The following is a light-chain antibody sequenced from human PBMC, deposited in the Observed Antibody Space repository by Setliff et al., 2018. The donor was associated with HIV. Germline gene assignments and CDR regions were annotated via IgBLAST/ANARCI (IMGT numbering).Light chain of an antibody. V-gene: IGLV2-23*02. CDR2: DVT. J-gene: IGLJ1*01. Sequence: QSALAQPASVSGSPGQSITISCTGTSSDVGGYNHVSWYQQYPGEAPKVMIYDVTERPSGVSNRFSGSKSGNTASLTISGLQAEDEADYYCFSYAGSSTPYVFGTGTKGTVL. CDR3: FSYAGSSTPYV. CDR1: SSDVGGYNH.